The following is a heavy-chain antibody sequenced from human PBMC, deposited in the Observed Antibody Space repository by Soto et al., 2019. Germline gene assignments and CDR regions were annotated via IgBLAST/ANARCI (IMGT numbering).Heavy chain of an antibody. D-gene: IGHD3-22*01. J-gene: IGHJ4*02. CDR2: IIPVFDTV. V-gene: IGHV1-69*01. CDR1: GGLFSSYA. CDR3: ARGGSGYVWFNEF. Sequence: QEQLVQSGAEVKKSGSSVKVSCKDTGGLFSSYAVSWVRQAPGQGLEWMGGIIPVFDTVYYAQKVQGRVTITADESTNTAYMERSSLRSEDTAMYYCARGGSGYVWFNEFWGQGTLVTVSS.